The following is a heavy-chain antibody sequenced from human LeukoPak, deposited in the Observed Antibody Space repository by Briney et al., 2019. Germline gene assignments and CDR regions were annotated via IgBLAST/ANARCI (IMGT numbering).Heavy chain of an antibody. D-gene: IGHD2-2*01. CDR3: ARDIVVVPAAILGGTFDP. CDR2: IYTSGST. Sequence: SETLSLTCTVSGGSISSYYWSWIRQPAGKGLEWIGRIYTSGSTNYNPSLKSRVTMSVDTSKNQFSLKLSSVTAADTAVYYCARDIVVVPAAILGGTFDPWGQGTLVTVSS. CDR1: GGSISSYY. V-gene: IGHV4-4*07. J-gene: IGHJ5*02.